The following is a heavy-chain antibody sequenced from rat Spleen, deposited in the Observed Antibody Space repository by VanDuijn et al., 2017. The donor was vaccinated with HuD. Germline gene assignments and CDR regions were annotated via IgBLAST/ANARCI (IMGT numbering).Heavy chain of an antibody. CDR2: MWSGGST. J-gene: IGHJ3*01. V-gene: IGHV2-45*01. CDR3: ARGGELDWFAY. Sequence: QVQLKESGPGLVQPSQTLSLTCTVSGFSLSNYGVIWVRQPPGKGLEWMGVMWSGGSTEYNSALKSRLSISRDTSKNQVFLKMNRLQSEDTTTYYCARGGELDWFAYWGQGTLVTVSS. D-gene: IGHD5-1*01. CDR1: GFSLSNYG.